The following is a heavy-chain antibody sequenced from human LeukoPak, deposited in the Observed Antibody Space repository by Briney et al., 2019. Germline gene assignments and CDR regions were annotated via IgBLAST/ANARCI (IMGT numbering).Heavy chain of an antibody. CDR2: IHKNAIT. CDR1: GFTVSSNY. D-gene: IGHD3-10*02. J-gene: IGHJ6*03. V-gene: IGHV3-53*01. Sequence: PGGSLRLSCVASGFTVSSNYMTWVRQAPRKGLEWVSFIHKNAITYYADTVKGRFTISRENSRTMLYFQMNSLMAEDRAVFNVARSLRVRGVPDYMDVWGKGTTVIISS. CDR3: ARSLRVRGVPDYMDV.